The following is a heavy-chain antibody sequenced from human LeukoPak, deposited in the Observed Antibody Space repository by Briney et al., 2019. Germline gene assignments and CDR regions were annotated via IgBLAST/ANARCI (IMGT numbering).Heavy chain of an antibody. D-gene: IGHD2-2*01. CDR3: AKDLEVVVPAAAYYYYYGMDV. J-gene: IGHJ6*02. V-gene: IGHV3-30-3*01. Sequence: GGSLRLSCAASGFTFSSYAMHWVRQAPGKGLEWVAVISYDGSNKYYADSVKGRFTISRDNSKNTLCLQMNSLRAEDTAVYYCAKDLEVVVPAAAYYYYYGMDVWGQGTTVTVSS. CDR1: GFTFSSYA. CDR2: ISYDGSNK.